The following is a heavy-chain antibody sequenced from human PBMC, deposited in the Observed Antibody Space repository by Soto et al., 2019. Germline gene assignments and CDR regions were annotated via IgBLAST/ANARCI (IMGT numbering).Heavy chain of an antibody. V-gene: IGHV3-23*04. CDR3: AKIVVVVAAPNYGMDV. CDR2: ISGSGGST. CDR1: GFTFSSYA. Sequence: EVQLVESGGGLVKPGGSLRLSCAASGFTFSSYAMSWVRQAPGKGLEWVSAISGSGGSTYYADSVKGRFTISRDNSKNTLYLQMNSLRAEDTAVYYCAKIVVVVAAPNYGMDVWGQGTTVTVSS. D-gene: IGHD2-15*01. J-gene: IGHJ6*02.